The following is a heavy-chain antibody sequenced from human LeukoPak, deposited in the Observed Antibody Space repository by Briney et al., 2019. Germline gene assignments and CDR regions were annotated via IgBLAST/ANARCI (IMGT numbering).Heavy chain of an antibody. J-gene: IGHJ5*02. CDR2: ISPYNGNT. V-gene: IGHV1-18*01. CDR3: ARGGVGHCSGGSCPTSWFDP. D-gene: IGHD2-15*01. CDR1: GYTFTNFG. Sequence: ASVKVSCKASGYTFTNFGISWVRQAPGQGLEWMGWISPYNGNTDYPQKVQGRVTITTDTSTSTAYMELRSLRLDDTAVYYCARGGVGHCSGGSCPTSWFDPWGQGTLVTVSS.